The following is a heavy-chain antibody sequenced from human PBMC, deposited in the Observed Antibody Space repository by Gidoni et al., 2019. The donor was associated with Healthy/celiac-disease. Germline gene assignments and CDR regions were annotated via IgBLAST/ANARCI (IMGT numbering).Heavy chain of an antibody. CDR3: ARGSVRSFDP. CDR1: GGSFSGYY. J-gene: IGHJ5*02. V-gene: IGHV4-34*01. Sequence: QVQLQQWGPGLLKPSETLSLTCAVYGGSFSGYYWSWIRQPPGKGLEWIGEINHSGSTNYNPSLKSRVTISVDTSKNQFSLKLSSVTAADTAVYYCARGSVRSFDPWGQGTLVTVSS. CDR2: INHSGST.